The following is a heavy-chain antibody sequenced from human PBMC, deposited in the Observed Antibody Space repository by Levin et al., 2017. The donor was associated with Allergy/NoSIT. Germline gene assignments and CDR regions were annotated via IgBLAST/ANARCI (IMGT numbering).Heavy chain of an antibody. Sequence: GGSLRLSCAASGFTFSSYGMHWVRQAPGQGLEWVAVISYDGSNKYYADSVKGRFTISRDNSKNTLFLQMNSLRTEDTAVYYCAKDKGGGGSGWRRGFDYWGQGTLVTVSS. CDR1: GFTFSSYG. D-gene: IGHD6-19*01. CDR2: ISYDGSNK. V-gene: IGHV3-30*18. CDR3: AKDKGGGGSGWRRGFDY. J-gene: IGHJ4*02.